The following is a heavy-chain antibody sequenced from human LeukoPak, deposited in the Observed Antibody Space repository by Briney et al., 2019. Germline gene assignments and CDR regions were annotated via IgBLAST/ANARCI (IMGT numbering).Heavy chain of an antibody. J-gene: IGHJ5*02. V-gene: IGHV4-39*07. CDR1: GGSFRGTSYY. Sequence: SETLSLTCAVYGGSFRGTSYYWGWIRQPPGKGLEWIGSIYYSGSTYYNPSLKSRVTISVGTSKNQFSLKLSSVTAADTAVYYCARGRFGLDPWGQGTLVTVSS. CDR2: IYYSGST. CDR3: ARGRFGLDP. D-gene: IGHD3-16*01.